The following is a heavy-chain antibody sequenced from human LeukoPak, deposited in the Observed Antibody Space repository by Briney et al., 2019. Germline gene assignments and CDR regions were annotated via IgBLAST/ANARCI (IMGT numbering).Heavy chain of an antibody. V-gene: IGHV3-30*03. Sequence: GGSLRLSRAASGFTFRSHGMQWVRQGPGKGLEWVATISHDGSDIFYVESEKGRFTISRDNSKTTVYLQMTGLRTDDTGVYYCARVRDPFRWTRTLDHWGQGTRVIVSS. D-gene: IGHD4-23*01. J-gene: IGHJ4*02. CDR3: ARVRDPFRWTRTLDH. CDR2: ISHDGSDI. CDR1: GFTFRSHG.